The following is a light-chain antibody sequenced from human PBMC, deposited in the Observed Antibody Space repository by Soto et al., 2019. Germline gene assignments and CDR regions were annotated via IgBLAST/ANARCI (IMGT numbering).Light chain of an antibody. CDR1: RSVSSSY. CDR3: QQYGSSPFT. V-gene: IGKV3-20*01. Sequence: EIVLTQSPGTLSLSPGERATLSCRASRSVSSSYLGWYQQKPGQAPRLLIYAASSRATGIPDRFSGSGSGKDFTLTISRLEPEDFAVYYCQQYGSSPFTFGPGTKVDIK. CDR2: AAS. J-gene: IGKJ3*01.